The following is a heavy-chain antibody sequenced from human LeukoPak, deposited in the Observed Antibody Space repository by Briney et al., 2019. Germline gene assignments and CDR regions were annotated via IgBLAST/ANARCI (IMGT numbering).Heavy chain of an antibody. CDR3: ARVVYSHYWPEGMDV. CDR1: GDSISSYY. V-gene: IGHV4-59*01. Sequence: PSETLSLTCTVSGDSISSYYWSWIRQPQGKGLEWIGYIYNSETTNYNPSLESRVTISEDTSKNQFSLMLTSVTAADTAVYYCARVVYSHYWPEGMDVWGQGTTVTVSS. CDR2: IYNSETT. J-gene: IGHJ6*02. D-gene: IGHD4-11*01.